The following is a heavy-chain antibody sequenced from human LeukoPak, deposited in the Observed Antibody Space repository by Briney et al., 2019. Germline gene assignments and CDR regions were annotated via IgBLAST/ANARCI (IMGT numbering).Heavy chain of an antibody. CDR3: ARGAGAVGEGNTAMPTLHYYYYMDV. D-gene: IGHD5-18*01. CDR1: GGTFSSYA. Sequence: GASVKVSCKASGGTFSSYAISWVRQAPGQGLEWMGGIIPIFGTANYAQKFQGRVTITADESTSTAYMELSSLRSEDTAVYYCARGAGAVGEGNTAMPTLHYYYYMDVWGKGTTVTISS. J-gene: IGHJ6*03. V-gene: IGHV1-69*13. CDR2: IIPIFGTA.